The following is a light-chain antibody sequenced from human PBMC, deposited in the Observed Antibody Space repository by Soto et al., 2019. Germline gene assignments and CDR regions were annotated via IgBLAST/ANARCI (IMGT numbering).Light chain of an antibody. Sequence: QSALTQPASVSGSPGQSITISCTGTSSDVGGYKYVSWYQQHPGKAPKLMIYEVSNRPSGVSNRFSGSKSGNTASLTISGLQAVDEADYYCSSYTSSSTLVFGGGTKLTVL. V-gene: IGLV2-14*01. CDR3: SSYTSSSTLV. J-gene: IGLJ2*01. CDR2: EVS. CDR1: SSDVGGYKY.